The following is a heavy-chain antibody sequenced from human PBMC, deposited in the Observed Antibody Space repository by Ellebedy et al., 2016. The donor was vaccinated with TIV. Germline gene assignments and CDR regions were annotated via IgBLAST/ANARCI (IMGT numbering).Heavy chain of an antibody. Sequence: MPSETLSLTCAVSGDSIISSGYYWGWLRQSPGTGLEWIGSIYYGGSTFYNPSLKSRVTISVDTSKNQFSLNLNSVTAADTAFYYCAKEVGRRNGYSYWGQGTLVTVSS. CDR2: IYYGGST. CDR1: GDSIISSGYY. V-gene: IGHV4-39*07. D-gene: IGHD3-22*01. J-gene: IGHJ4*02. CDR3: AKEVGRRNGYSY.